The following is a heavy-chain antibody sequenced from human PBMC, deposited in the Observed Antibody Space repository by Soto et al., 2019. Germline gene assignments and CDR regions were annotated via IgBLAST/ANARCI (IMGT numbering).Heavy chain of an antibody. J-gene: IGHJ4*02. Sequence: SETLSLTCTVSGGSISRGDYYWSWIRQPPGKGLEWIGEINHSGSTNYNPSLKSRVTISVDTSKNQFSLKVTSVTAADTAVYYCARGTKDGYHSKWGQGTLVTVSS. V-gene: IGHV4-34*01. D-gene: IGHD5-12*01. CDR2: INHSGST. CDR3: ARGTKDGYHSK. CDR1: GGSISRGDYY.